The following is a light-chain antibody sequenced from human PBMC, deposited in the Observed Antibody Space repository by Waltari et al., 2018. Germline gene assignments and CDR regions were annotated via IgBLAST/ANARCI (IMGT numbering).Light chain of an antibody. CDR1: TRAVGSYDL. CDR2: EVF. CDR3: CSYAGRGTYV. J-gene: IGLJ1*01. Sequence: QSALTQPASVSGTPGQSITLSCSGTTRAVGSYDLGPWYQQHPGEAPNLLICEVFKRPPDTSSRFSGAKSGSTASLTISGLQPEDEADYYCCSYAGRGTYVFGSGTKVTIL. V-gene: IGLV2-23*02.